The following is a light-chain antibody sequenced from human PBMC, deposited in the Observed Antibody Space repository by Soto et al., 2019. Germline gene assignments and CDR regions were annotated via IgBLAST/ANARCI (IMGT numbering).Light chain of an antibody. CDR3: QQYGSSPIT. Sequence: EIVLTQSPGPLSLSPGDRATLSCRASQSVSSSYLAWYQQIPGQAPRLLIYAASSRATGNPDRFSGSGSGAYFTLTIIRLEPEDFAVYYCQQYGSSPITFGQGTRLEIK. CDR2: AAS. V-gene: IGKV3-20*01. J-gene: IGKJ5*01. CDR1: QSVSSSY.